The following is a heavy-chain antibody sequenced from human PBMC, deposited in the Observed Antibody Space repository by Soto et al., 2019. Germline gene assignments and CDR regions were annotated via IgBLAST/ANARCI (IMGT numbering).Heavy chain of an antibody. CDR1: GGCIRSGDYY. V-gene: IGHV4-30-4*01. D-gene: IGHD6-13*01. J-gene: IGHJ4*02. CDR3: AREIMAADHFDY. CDR2: VHYSGNT. Sequence: QIQLHESGPGMVKPSQTLSLTCTVSGGCIRSGDYYWSWIRQTPERGLEWCGYVHYSGNTFYNPSLKSRATISLDTSRNQFSLNLSTVTAADSVVYYCAREIMAADHFDYWGQGALVTVSS.